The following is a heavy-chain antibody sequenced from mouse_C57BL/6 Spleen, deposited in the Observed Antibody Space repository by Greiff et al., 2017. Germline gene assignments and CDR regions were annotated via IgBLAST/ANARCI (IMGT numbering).Heavy chain of an antibody. Sequence: VQLQQSGPELVKPGASVKLSCKTSGYTFTSYDINCVKPRPGQGLEWIGWIYPRDGSTKYNEKLKGKATLTVDTSSSTAYMELHSLTSEDSAVYFCADKAYWGQGTLVTVSA. CDR3: ADKAY. V-gene: IGHV1-85*01. J-gene: IGHJ3*01. CDR2: IYPRDGST. CDR1: GYTFTSYD.